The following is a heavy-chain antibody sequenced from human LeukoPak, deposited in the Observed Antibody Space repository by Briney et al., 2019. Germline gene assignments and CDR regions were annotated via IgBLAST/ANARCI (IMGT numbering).Heavy chain of an antibody. J-gene: IGHJ5*02. Sequence: ASVKVSCKASGGTFSSYAISWVRQAPGQGLEWMGRIIPILGIANYAQKFQGRVTITADKSTSTAYMELSSLRSEDTAVYYCARASGWHHNWFDPWGQGTLVTVSS. D-gene: IGHD6-19*01. CDR3: ARASGWHHNWFDP. V-gene: IGHV1-69*04. CDR2: IIPILGIA. CDR1: GGTFSSYA.